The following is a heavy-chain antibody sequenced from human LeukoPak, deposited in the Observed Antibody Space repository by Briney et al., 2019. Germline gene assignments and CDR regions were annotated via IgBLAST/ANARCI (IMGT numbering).Heavy chain of an antibody. CDR2: ISGSGGST. Sequence: GGSLRLSCAASGFTFSSYAMSWVRQAPGKGLEWVSAISGSGGSTYYADSVKGRFTISRDNSKNTLYLQMNSLRAEDTAGYYCAKGLLNVAAAGIDYWGQGTLVTVSS. J-gene: IGHJ4*02. V-gene: IGHV3-23*01. CDR1: GFTFSSYA. D-gene: IGHD6-13*01. CDR3: AKGLLNVAAAGIDY.